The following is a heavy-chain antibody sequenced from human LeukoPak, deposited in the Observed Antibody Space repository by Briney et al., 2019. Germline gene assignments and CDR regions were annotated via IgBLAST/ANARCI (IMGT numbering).Heavy chain of an antibody. CDR2: IYYSGST. J-gene: IGHJ4*02. D-gene: IGHD3-22*01. Sequence: SKTLSLTCTVSGGSISSYYWSWIRQPPGKGLEWIGYIYYSGSTNYNPSLKSRVTISVDTSKNQFSLKLSSVTAADTAVYYCARRSYDSSGYYFPHLDYWGQGTLVTVSS. CDR1: GGSISSYY. V-gene: IGHV4-59*08. CDR3: ARRSYDSSGYYFPHLDY.